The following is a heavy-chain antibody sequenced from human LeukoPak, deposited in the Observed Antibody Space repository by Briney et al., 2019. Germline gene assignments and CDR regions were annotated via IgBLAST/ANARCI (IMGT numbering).Heavy chain of an antibody. CDR2: ISSSSSYI. Sequence: GGSLRLSCAASGFTFSHARMNWVRQAPGKGLEWVSSISSSSSYIYYADSVKGRFTISRDNAKNSLYLQMNSLRAEDTAVYYCAREIAVAGFDYWGQGTLVTVSS. V-gene: IGHV3-21*01. D-gene: IGHD6-19*01. CDR3: AREIAVAGFDY. CDR1: GFTFSHAR. J-gene: IGHJ4*02.